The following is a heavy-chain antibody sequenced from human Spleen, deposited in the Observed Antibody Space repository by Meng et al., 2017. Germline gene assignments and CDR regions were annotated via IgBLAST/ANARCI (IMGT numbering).Heavy chain of an antibody. J-gene: IGHJ4*02. D-gene: IGHD3-3*01. CDR2: INHSGST. CDR1: GGSFSGYY. V-gene: IGHV4-34*01. CDR3: ARGGVVITGHNRGYYFDY. Sequence: SETLSLTCAVYGGSFSGYYWSWIRQPPGKGLEWIGEINHSGSTNYNPSLKSRVTISVDTSKNQFSPKLSSVTAADTAVYYCARGGVVITGHNRGYYFDYWGQGTLVTVSS.